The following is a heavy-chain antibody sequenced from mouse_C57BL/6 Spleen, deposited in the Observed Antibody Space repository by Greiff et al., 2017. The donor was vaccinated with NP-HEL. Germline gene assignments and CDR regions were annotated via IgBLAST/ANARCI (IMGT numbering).Heavy chain of an antibody. CDR3: ARDFAVVAHYYAMDY. Sequence: QVQLQQSGPELVKPGASVKISCKASGYSFTSYYIHWVKQRPGQGLEWIGWIYPGSGNTKYNEKFKGKATLTADTSSSTAYMQLSSLTSEDSAVYYCARDFAVVAHYYAMDYWGQGTSVTVSS. V-gene: IGHV1-66*01. CDR2: IYPGSGNT. J-gene: IGHJ4*01. CDR1: GYSFTSYY. D-gene: IGHD1-1*01.